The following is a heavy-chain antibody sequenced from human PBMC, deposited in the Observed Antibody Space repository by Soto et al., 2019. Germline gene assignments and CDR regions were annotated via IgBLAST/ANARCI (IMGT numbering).Heavy chain of an antibody. D-gene: IGHD3-10*01. V-gene: IGHV3-74*01. Sequence: GGSLRLSCTDSELTFSVTWMHWARQAPGKGLEWVSRIDPDGTRLTYADSAKARFTIPGANAKNTLYLQMKSLRGEDTAMYYCTKDCFGESDSLGPGTLVTVSS. CDR1: ELTFSVTW. CDR3: TKDCFGESDS. J-gene: IGHJ4*02. CDR2: IDPDGTRL.